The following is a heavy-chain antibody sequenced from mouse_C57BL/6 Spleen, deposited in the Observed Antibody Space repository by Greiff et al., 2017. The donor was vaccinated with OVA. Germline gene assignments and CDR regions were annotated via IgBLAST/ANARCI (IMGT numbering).Heavy chain of an antibody. CDR3: ARGRTTVVATDY. CDR2: INPGSGGT. CDR1: GYAFTNYL. Sequence: VQLQQSGAELVSTGRSFKVSCKASGYAFTNYLIEWVKQRPGQGLEWIGVINPGSGGTNYNEKFKGKATLTADKSSSTAYMQLSSLTSEDSAVYFCARGRTTVVATDYWGQGTTLTVSS. J-gene: IGHJ2*01. V-gene: IGHV1-54*01. D-gene: IGHD1-1*01.